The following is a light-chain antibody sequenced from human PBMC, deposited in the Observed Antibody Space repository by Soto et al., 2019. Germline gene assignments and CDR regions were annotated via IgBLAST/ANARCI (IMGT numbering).Light chain of an antibody. V-gene: IGLV1-51*01. J-gene: IGLJ3*02. CDR3: QSYDIRLSAWV. Sequence: QSVLTQPPSVSAASGQKVSISCSGSDSNTGSNFVSWYQQLPGMAPKLLIYDNNRRPSGIPDRFSGSWSASSASLAVTGLQAEDEADYYCQSYDIRLSAWVFGGGTKLTVL. CDR1: DSNTGSNF. CDR2: DNN.